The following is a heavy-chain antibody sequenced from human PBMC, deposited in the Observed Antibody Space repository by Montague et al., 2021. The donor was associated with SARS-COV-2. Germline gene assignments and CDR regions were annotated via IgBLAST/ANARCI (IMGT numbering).Heavy chain of an antibody. CDR2: TYYRSKWYH. V-gene: IGHV6-1*01. D-gene: IGHD6-13*01. CDR3: GRQIATAGSGFDS. CDR1: GDSVSSKSAA. J-gene: IGHJ4*02. Sequence: CAISGDSVSSKSAAWNWIRQSPSRGLEWLGRTYYRSKWYHEYAVSVNSRMTINPDTSKNQFSLQLNSVTPEDTAVYYCGRQIATAGSGFDSWGQGTLVTVSS.